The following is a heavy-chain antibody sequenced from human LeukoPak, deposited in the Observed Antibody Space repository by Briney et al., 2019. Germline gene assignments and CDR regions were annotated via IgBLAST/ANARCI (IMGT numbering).Heavy chain of an antibody. D-gene: IGHD1/OR15-1a*01. CDR1: GGSISGYY. CDR3: ARGPNRFDY. V-gene: IGHV4-59*01. CDR2: IYYSGST. J-gene: IGHJ4*02. Sequence: SETLSLTCTFSGGSISGYYWSWIRQPPGKGLEWIGYIYYSGSTNYNPSLKSRVTISVDTSKNQFSLKLSSVTAADTAVFYCARGPNRFDYWGQGTLVTVSS.